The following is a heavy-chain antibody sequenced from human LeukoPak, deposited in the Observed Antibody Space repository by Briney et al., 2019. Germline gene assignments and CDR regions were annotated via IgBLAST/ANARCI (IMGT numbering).Heavy chain of an antibody. D-gene: IGHD3-3*01. J-gene: IGHJ4*02. CDR1: GFTFSSYA. Sequence: PGGSLRLSCAASGFTFSSYAMRWVRQAPGKGLEWVSAISGSGGSTYYADSVKGRFTISRDNSKNTLYLQMNSLRAEDTAVYYCAKEHSLVLRFLEWLLFDYWGQGTLVTVSS. V-gene: IGHV3-23*01. CDR3: AKEHSLVLRFLEWLLFDY. CDR2: ISGSGGST.